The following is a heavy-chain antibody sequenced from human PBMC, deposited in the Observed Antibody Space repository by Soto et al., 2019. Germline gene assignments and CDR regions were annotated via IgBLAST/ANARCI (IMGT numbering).Heavy chain of an antibody. CDR1: GFTFSDYY. CDR3: ARALNYDFWSGFLNWFDP. Sequence: PGGSLRLSCAASGFTFSDYYMSWIRQAPGKGLAWVSYISSSGSTIYYADSVKGRFTISRDNAKNSLYLQMNSLRAEDTAVYYCARALNYDFWSGFLNWFDPWGQGTLVTVSS. V-gene: IGHV3-11*01. J-gene: IGHJ5*02. D-gene: IGHD3-3*01. CDR2: ISSSGSTI.